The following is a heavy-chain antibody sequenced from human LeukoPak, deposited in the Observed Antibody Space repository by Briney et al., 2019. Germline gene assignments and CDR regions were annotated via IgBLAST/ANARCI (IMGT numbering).Heavy chain of an antibody. CDR1: GGSISSGGYY. J-gene: IGHJ5*02. V-gene: IGHV4-31*03. CDR3: ARGGGSRPNWFDP. CDR2: IYYSGST. Sequence: PSQTLSLICTVSGGSISSGGYYWSWIRQHPGKGLEWIGYIYYSGSTYYNPSLKSRVTISVDTSKNQFSLKLSSVTAADTAVYYCARGGGSRPNWFDPWGQGTLVTVSS. D-gene: IGHD3-10*01.